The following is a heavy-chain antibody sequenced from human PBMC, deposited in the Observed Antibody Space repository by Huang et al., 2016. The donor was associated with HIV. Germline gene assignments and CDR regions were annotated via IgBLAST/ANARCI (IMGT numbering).Heavy chain of an antibody. D-gene: IGHD3-10*01. Sequence: QLQLQESGPGLVKPSETLSLTCTVSGGSISSSSYYWGWIRQPPGKGLEWIGIIYYSVRTYYNPSLKGRVTISVDTSKNQFSLKLSSVTAADTAVYYCARHERWAMVRGVPQWGFDYWGQGTLVTVSS. J-gene: IGHJ4*02. CDR1: GGSISSSSYY. CDR3: ARHERWAMVRGVPQWGFDY. V-gene: IGHV4-39*01. CDR2: IYYSVRT.